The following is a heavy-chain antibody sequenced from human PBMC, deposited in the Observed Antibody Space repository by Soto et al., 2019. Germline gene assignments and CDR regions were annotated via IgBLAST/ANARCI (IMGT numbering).Heavy chain of an antibody. CDR2: IDPSDSYT. D-gene: IGHD3-10*01. CDR3: ARLRITMVRGVIHDSAY. Sequence: GESLKISCKGSGYSFTSYWISWVRQMPGKGLEWMGRIDPSDSYTNYSPSFKGHVTISADKSISTAYLQWSSLKASDTAMYYCARLRITMVRGVIHDSAYWGQGTLVTVSS. V-gene: IGHV5-10-1*01. CDR1: GYSFTSYW. J-gene: IGHJ4*02.